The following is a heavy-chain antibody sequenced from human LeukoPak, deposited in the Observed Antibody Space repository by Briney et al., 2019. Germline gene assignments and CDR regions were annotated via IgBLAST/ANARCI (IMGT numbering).Heavy chain of an antibody. CDR3: ARDFFHSSESRPFDY. CDR2: IFSRSESI. D-gene: IGHD3-22*01. J-gene: IGHJ4*02. Sequence: GGSLRLSCAASGSTFGAYTINWVRQAPGKGLEWVSCIFSRSESILYADSVKGRFTISRDNAKNLLYLQMDSLRVEDTAVYYCARDFFHSSESRPFDYWGQGTLVTVSS. CDR1: GSTFGAYT. V-gene: IGHV3-21*06.